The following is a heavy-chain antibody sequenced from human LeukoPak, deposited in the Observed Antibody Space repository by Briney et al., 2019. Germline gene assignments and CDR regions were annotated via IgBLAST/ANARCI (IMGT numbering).Heavy chain of an antibody. Sequence: GSLRLSCVASGFTFSSYWMHWVRQAPGKGLVWVSRMYSDGSSTSYADSVKGRFTISRDNAKNTLYLQMNSLRAEDTAVFYCTTSPSFDSSSYALNYWGQGTPVTVS. CDR2: MYSDGSST. CDR3: TTSPSFDSSSYALNY. D-gene: IGHD6-13*01. CDR1: GFTFSSYW. V-gene: IGHV3-74*01. J-gene: IGHJ4*02.